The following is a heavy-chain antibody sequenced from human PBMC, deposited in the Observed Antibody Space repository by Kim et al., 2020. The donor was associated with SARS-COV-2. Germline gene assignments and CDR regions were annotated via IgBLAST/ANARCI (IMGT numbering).Heavy chain of an antibody. CDR3: ARTVDYYGSGSPYFDY. D-gene: IGHD3-10*01. V-gene: IGHV4-61*01. J-gene: IGHJ4*02. CDR1: GGSVSSGRYY. Sequence: SETLSLTCTVSGGSVSSGRYYWSWIRQPPGKGLEWIGYIYYSGSTNYNPSLKSRVTISVDTSKNQFSLKLSSVTAADTAVYYCARTVDYYGSGSPYFDYWGQGTLVTVSS. CDR2: IYYSGST.